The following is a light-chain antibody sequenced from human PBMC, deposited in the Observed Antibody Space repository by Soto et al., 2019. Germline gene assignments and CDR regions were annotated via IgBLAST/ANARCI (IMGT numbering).Light chain of an antibody. CDR1: SSDVGGYNF. CDR2: EVT. CDR3: SSYAGTNIVI. Sequence: QSALTQPPSASGSPGQSVTISCTGTSSDVGGYNFVSWYQQHPGKAPKLIIYEVTQRPSGVPDRFSGSKSGNTASLAVSGLQGEDEADYYCSSYAGTNIVIFGGGTKLTV. V-gene: IGLV2-8*01. J-gene: IGLJ2*01.